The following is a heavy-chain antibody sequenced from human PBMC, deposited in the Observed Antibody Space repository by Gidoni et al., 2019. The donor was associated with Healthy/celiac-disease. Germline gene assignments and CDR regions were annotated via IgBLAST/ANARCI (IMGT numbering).Heavy chain of an antibody. CDR2: ISSSSSYI. CDR3: ARGRLGYCSSTSCYNFDY. CDR1: GFTFSSYS. Sequence: EVQLVESGGGLVKPGGSLRLSCAASGFTFSSYSRNWVRQAPGKGLEWVSAISSSSSYIYYADSVKGRFTISRDNAKNSLYLQMNSLRAEDTAVYYCARGRLGYCSSTSCYNFDYWGQGTLVTVSS. J-gene: IGHJ4*02. D-gene: IGHD2-2*02. V-gene: IGHV3-21*01.